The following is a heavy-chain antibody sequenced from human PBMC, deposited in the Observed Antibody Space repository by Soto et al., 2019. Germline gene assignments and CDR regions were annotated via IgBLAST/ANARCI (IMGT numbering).Heavy chain of an antibody. Sequence: SCKASGYTXTSYCIGWVRQAQGKGLEWVSYIITSGSPLHYADHVKGRFTISRDNAKNSLYLQLSSLRAQDTALYYCARDPDTTSKIDHWGQGTQVTVSS. CDR1: GYTXTSYC. V-gene: IGHV3-11*01. J-gene: IGHJ4*02. D-gene: IGHD1-1*01. CDR3: ARDPDTTSKIDH. CDR2: IITSGSPL.